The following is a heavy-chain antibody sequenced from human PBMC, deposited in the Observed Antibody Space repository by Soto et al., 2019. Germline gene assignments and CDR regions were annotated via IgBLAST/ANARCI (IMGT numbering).Heavy chain of an antibody. V-gene: IGHV1-18*01. J-gene: IGHJ6*02. Sequence: QVPLVQSGAEVKKPGASVKVSCKASGYTFTSYGISWVRQAPGQGLEWMGWISAYNGNTNYAQKLQGRVTMTTDTSTGKAYMGLRGLRFEEPAVYYWAGGDRGGGGAILRGYYYYYGMDVWGQGTTVTVSS. CDR2: ISAYNGNT. CDR1: GYTFTSYG. D-gene: IGHD2-2*02. CDR3: AGGDRGGGGAILRGYYYYYGMDV.